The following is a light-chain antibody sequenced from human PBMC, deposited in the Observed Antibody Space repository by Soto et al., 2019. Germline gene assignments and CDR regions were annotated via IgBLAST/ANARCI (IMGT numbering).Light chain of an antibody. J-gene: IGLJ3*02. Sequence: QSVLTQPASVSGSPGQSITISCTGTSSDIGSYKYVSWYQVHPGKAPKLIIYEVRSRPSVVSDRFSGSKSGNTASLTISGLQAEDEANYYCSSYTSGSTLVFGGGTKVTVL. CDR1: SSDIGSYKY. V-gene: IGLV2-14*01. CDR3: SSYTSGSTLV. CDR2: EVR.